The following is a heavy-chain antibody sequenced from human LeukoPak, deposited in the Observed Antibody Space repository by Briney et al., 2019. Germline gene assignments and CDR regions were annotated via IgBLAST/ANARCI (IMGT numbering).Heavy chain of an antibody. CDR1: GGSISSSSYY. J-gene: IGHJ3*01. CDR2: ISGSGGST. CDR3: TKDPDGDFIGAFDF. Sequence: PSETLSLTCTVSGGSISSSSYYWGWVRQAPGKGLEWVSAISGSGGSTYYADSVKGRFTISRDNSKNTLYLQMNSLRAEDTAVYYCTKDPDGDFIGAFDFWGQGSMVSVSS. D-gene: IGHD4-17*01. V-gene: IGHV3-23*01.